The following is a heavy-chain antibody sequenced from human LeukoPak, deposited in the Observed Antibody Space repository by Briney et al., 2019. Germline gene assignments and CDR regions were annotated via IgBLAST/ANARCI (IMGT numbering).Heavy chain of an antibody. J-gene: IGHJ4*02. Sequence: GSLRLSCAASGFTFSSYGMHWVRQAPGKGLEWVAVISYDGSNKYYADSVKGRFTISRDNSKNTLYLQMNSLRAEDTAVYYCARVPDIVAFFDYWGQGTLVTVSS. CDR1: GFTFSSYG. V-gene: IGHV3-30*03. CDR2: ISYDGSNK. CDR3: ARVPDIVAFFDY. D-gene: IGHD5-12*01.